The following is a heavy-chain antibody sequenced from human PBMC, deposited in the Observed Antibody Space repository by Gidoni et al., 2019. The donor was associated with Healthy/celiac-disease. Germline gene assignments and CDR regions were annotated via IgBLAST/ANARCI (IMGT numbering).Heavy chain of an antibody. Sequence: QVQLVESGGGVVQPGRSLRLSCAASGFTFSSYGMHWVRQAPGKGLEWVAVIWYDGSNKYYADSVKGRFTISRDNSKNTLYLQMNSLRAEDTAVYYCASEAAAGSKVYWGQGTLVTVSS. CDR2: IWYDGSNK. J-gene: IGHJ4*02. CDR3: ASEAAAGSKVY. V-gene: IGHV3-33*01. D-gene: IGHD6-13*01. CDR1: GFTFSSYG.